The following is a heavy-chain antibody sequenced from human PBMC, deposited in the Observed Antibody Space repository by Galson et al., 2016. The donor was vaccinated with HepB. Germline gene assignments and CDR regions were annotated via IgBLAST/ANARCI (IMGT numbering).Heavy chain of an antibody. V-gene: IGHV3-49*03. Sequence: SLRLSCAASGFTFGVYAMSWFRQAPGKGLEWVGFIRSNTYGGTTDYAASVKGRFTISRDDSNSIAYLQMNSLKTEDTAVYYCTPTWLGVETSSWGQGTLVTVSS. J-gene: IGHJ4*02. CDR1: GFTFGVYA. D-gene: IGHD1-26*01. CDR2: IRSNTYGGTT. CDR3: TPTWLGVETSS.